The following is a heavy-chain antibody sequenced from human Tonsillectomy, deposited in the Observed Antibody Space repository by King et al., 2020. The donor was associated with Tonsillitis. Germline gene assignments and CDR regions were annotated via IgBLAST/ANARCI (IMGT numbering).Heavy chain of an antibody. V-gene: IGHV1-18*01. CDR2: ISIKNGDT. D-gene: IGHD1-26*01. CDR1: GYTFSSYG. J-gene: IGHJ3*02. CDR3: ARGNSGFYYRASDR. Sequence: VQLVQSGAEVKKPGASVKVSCKASGYTFSSYGISWVRQAPGQGLEWMGCISIKNGDTNYAQKFQGRVTMTTDTSTSTAYMEMRSLRSDDTAIYYCARGNSGFYYRASDRWGQGTMVTVSS.